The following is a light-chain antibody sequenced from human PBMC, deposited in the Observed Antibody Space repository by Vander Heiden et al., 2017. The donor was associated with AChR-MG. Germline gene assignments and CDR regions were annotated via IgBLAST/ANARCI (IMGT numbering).Light chain of an antibody. CDR2: DVS. CDR1: SSDVGAYNY. CDR3: VSYTSTTSWV. J-gene: IGLJ3*02. V-gene: IGLV2-14*03. Sequence: QSALTQPAFVSGSPGQSITISCTGTSSDVGAYNYVAWYQHYPGEAPKLLIFDVSKRPSGVSSRFSGSKSGNTASLTISGLQADDEADYHCVSYTSTTSWVFGGGTRLTVL.